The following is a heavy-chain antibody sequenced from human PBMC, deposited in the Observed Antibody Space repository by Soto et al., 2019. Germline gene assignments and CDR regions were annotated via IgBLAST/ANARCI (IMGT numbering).Heavy chain of an antibody. Sequence: QVQLVQSGAEVKKPGASVKVSCKASGYSFSRYDINWVRQATGQGLEWMGWMSPNGDNTGYAPKFQGRVTMTRDTSIGTAYMELSSLTSDDTAIYYCARAPLALDTSGSLEFWGQGTLVTVSS. V-gene: IGHV1-8*01. D-gene: IGHD3-22*01. CDR1: GYSFSRYD. CDR2: MSPNGDNT. J-gene: IGHJ4*02. CDR3: ARAPLALDTSGSLEF.